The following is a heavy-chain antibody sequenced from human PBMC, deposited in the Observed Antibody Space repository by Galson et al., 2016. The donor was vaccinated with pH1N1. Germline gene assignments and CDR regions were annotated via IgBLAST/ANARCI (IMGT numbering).Heavy chain of an antibody. CDR2: IYYSGNT. V-gene: IGHV4-30-4*08. Sequence: TLSLTCTVSNGSISSGDYFWSWIRQPPGKGLEWIGYIYYSGNTYYTPSLKGRFTISLDTSKNQFSLRLTSVTATDTAIYYCARGRDYDILTGSSYYFDFWGQGTLVTVSS. J-gene: IGHJ4*02. CDR1: NGSISSGDYF. CDR3: ARGRDYDILTGSSYYFDF. D-gene: IGHD3-9*01.